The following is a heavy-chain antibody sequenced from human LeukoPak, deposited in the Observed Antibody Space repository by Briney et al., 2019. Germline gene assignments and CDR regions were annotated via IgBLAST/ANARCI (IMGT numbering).Heavy chain of an antibody. CDR3: AIRSSSWNYFDY. CDR2: IYYGGST. CDR1: GGSISSYY. Sequence: SETLSLTCTVSGGSISSYYWSWIRQPPGKGLEWIGYIYYGGSTNYNPSLKSRVTISVDTSKNQFSLKLSSVTAADTAAYYCAIRSSSWNYFDYWGQGTLVTVSS. J-gene: IGHJ4*02. D-gene: IGHD6-13*01. V-gene: IGHV4-59*08.